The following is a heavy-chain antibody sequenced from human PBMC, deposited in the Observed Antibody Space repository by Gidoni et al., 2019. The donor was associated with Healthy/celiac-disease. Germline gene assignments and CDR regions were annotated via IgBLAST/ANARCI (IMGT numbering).Heavy chain of an antibody. J-gene: IGHJ3*02. D-gene: IGHD3-22*01. CDR1: GFTFSDYY. CDR3: ARDLSGMEDDSSGDDAFDI. V-gene: IGHV3-11*05. CDR2: ISSSSSYT. Sequence: QVQLVESGGGLVKPGGSLRLSCAASGFTFSDYYMSWIRQAPGKGLEWVSYISSSSSYTNYADSVKGRFTISRDNAKNSLYLQMNSLRAEDTAVYYCARDLSGMEDDSSGDDAFDIWGQGTMVTVSS.